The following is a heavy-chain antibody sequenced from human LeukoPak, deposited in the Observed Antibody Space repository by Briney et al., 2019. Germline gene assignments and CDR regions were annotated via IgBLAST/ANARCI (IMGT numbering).Heavy chain of an antibody. CDR2: ISSSSSTI. CDR3: ARIWNDTERLNHQYFGIDV. J-gene: IGHJ6*02. Sequence: TGGSLRLSCAAPVLTFTNYNTNAVRQAPGKGLEWVSYISSSSSTIYYADSVKGRFTISRDNSKNTLYLQMNSLRAEDTAVYYCARIWNDTERLNHQYFGIDVWRQGTTVIVSS. V-gene: IGHV3-48*01. CDR1: VLTFTNYN. D-gene: IGHD1-1*01.